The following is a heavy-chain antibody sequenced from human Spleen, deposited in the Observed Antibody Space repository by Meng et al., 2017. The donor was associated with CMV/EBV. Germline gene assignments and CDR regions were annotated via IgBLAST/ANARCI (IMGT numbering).Heavy chain of an antibody. D-gene: IGHD1-26*01. J-gene: IGHJ4*02. CDR2: INSDVSST. CDR3: ARSRKYSGTLFDY. V-gene: IGHV3-74*01. Sequence: GESLKISCAASGFTFSSYWMHWVRQAPGKGLVWVSRINSDVSSTSYADSVKGRFTISRDNAKNTLYLQMNSLRAEDTAVYYCARSRKYSGTLFDYWGQGTLVTVSS. CDR1: GFTFSSYW.